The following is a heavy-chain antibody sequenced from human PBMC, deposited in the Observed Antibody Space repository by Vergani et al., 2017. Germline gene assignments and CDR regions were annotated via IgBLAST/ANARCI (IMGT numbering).Heavy chain of an antibody. Sequence: QLVESGGGWVQPGGSLRLSCVVSGFDFSSYIMNWVRQAPGKGLEWVSFVSTGTKSQSYAESVKGRFTISRDSAKNSLYLQMDSLRAEDTAVYYCAREYSCTSGRAFDFWGQGTKVTVSS. V-gene: IGHV3-48*01. CDR1: GFDFSSYI. CDR2: VSTGTKSQ. J-gene: IGHJ3*01. CDR3: AREYSCTSGRAFDF. D-gene: IGHD1-26*01.